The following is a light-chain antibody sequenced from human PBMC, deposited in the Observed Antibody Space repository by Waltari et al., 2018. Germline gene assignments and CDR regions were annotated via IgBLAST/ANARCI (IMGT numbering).Light chain of an antibody. CDR2: AAS. CDR3: QQYGSSLLT. CDR1: QSASTNY. Sequence: IVLTQSPGTLSLSPGERATLSCRASQSASTNYLAWYQQKPGQAPRLLIYAASRSATGISDRFSGSGSGTDFTLTISGLEPEDFAVYYCQQYGSSLLTFGGGTKVEIK. V-gene: IGKV3-20*01. J-gene: IGKJ4*01.